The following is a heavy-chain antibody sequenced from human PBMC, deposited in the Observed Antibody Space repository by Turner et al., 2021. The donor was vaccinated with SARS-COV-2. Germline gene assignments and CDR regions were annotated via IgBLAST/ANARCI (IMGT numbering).Heavy chain of an antibody. CDR3: AKSIGWYNYYFDY. CDR1: GFTFDDYA. D-gene: IGHD6-19*01. Sequence: EVQLVESGGGLVQPGRSLRLSCAASGFTFDDYAMHWVRQAPGKGLEWVSGVNWNGGSTGYADSVKGRFTISRDNAKNSLYLQMNSLRAEDTALYHCAKSIGWYNYYFDYWGQGTLVTVSS. CDR2: VNWNGGST. V-gene: IGHV3-9*01. J-gene: IGHJ4*02.